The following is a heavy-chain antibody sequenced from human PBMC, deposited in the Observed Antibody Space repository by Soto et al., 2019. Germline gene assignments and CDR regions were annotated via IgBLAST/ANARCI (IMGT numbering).Heavy chain of an antibody. D-gene: IGHD7-27*01. V-gene: IGHV4-38-2*01. CDR2: IYPTGTT. Sequence: PSETLSLTCAVSGYSISRGCYWDWIRQAPGKGLEYIGCIYPTGTTSYNPSFESRVAISVDTSKNQFSLNVTSVTAADTAVYFCARGRYCLTGRCFSNWFHSWGQGALVTVFS. J-gene: IGHJ5*01. CDR3: ARGRYCLTGRCFSNWFHS. CDR1: GYSISRGCY.